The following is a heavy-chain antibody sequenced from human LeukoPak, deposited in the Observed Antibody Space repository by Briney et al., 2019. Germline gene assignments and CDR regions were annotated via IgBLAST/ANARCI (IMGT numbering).Heavy chain of an antibody. CDR2: ISGSGGST. J-gene: IGHJ6*03. CDR1: GFTFSSYA. CDR3: AKDCRSGWYAHYYYYYMDV. Sequence: PGGSLRLSCAPSGFTFSSYAMNWVREAPGKELEWVSAISGSGGSTYYADSVKGRFTISRDNSKNTLYLQMNSLRAEDTAVYYCAKDCRSGWYAHYYYYYMDVWGKGTTVTVSS. V-gene: IGHV3-23*01. D-gene: IGHD6-19*01.